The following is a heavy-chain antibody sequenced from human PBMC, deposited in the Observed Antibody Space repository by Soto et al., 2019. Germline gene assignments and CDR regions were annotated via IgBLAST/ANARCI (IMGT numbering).Heavy chain of an antibody. D-gene: IGHD3-22*01. J-gene: IGHJ3*02. V-gene: IGHV5-10-1*01. CDR2: IDPSDSYT. CDR3: ARHTMRRITMIVVVPSAFDI. CDR1: GYSFTSYW. Sequence: PGESLKISCKGSGYSFTSYWISWVRQMPGKGLEWMGRIDPSDSYTNYSPSFQGHVTISADKSISTAYLQWSSLKASDTAMYYCARHTMRRITMIVVVPSAFDIWGQGTTVTVSS.